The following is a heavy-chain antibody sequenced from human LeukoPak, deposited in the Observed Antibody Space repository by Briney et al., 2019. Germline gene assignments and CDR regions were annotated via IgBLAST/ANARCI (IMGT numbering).Heavy chain of an antibody. Sequence: SETLSLTCTVSGGSISSSSYYWGWIRQPPGKGLEWIGSIYYSGSTYYNPSLKSRVTISVDTSKNQFSLKLSSVTAADTAVYYCAREYAPWYRGQELFNWFDPWGQGTLVTVSS. CDR3: AREYAPWYRGQELFNWFDP. CDR1: GGSISSSSYY. V-gene: IGHV4-39*07. D-gene: IGHD6-13*01. J-gene: IGHJ5*02. CDR2: IYYSGST.